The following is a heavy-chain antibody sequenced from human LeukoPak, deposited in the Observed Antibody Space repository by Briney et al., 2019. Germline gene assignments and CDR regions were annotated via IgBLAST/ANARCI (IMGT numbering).Heavy chain of an antibody. CDR2: INSDGSSR. CDR1: GFTFSSYE. Sequence: QTGGSLRLSCAASGFTFSSYEMNWVRHVPGKGLVWVSRINSDGSSRSYVDSVMGRFTISRDNAKNTLYLQLDSLRAEDTAVYYCARGLAVAGSSWFDPWGQGTLVSVSS. V-gene: IGHV3-74*01. CDR3: ARGLAVAGSSWFDP. J-gene: IGHJ5*02. D-gene: IGHD6-19*01.